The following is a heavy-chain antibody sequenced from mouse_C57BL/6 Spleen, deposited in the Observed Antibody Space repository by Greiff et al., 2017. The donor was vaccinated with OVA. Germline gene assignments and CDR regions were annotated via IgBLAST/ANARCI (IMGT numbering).Heavy chain of an antibody. CDR2: ISDGGSYT. CDR1: GFTFSSYA. D-gene: IGHD3-2*02. V-gene: IGHV5-4*01. Sequence: EVKLMESGGGLVKPGGSLKLSCAASGFTFSSYAMSWVRQTPEKRLEWVATISDGGSYTYYPDNVKGRFTISRDNAKNNLYLQMSHLKSEDTAMYYCARDEAAQARGFAYWGQGTLVTVSA. CDR3: ARDEAAQARGFAY. J-gene: IGHJ3*01.